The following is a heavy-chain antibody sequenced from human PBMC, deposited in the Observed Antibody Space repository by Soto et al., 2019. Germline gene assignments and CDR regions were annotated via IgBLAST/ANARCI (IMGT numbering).Heavy chain of an antibody. V-gene: IGHV1-69*06. Sequence: QVQLVQSGAEVKKPGSSVKVSCEASGGTFSGHAISWVRQAHGQGPEWMGGLIPLFGTTQHAQNFQDRLTITADKSTSTAYMELTSLRFEDTAIYYCARGPNWGYRFDSWGQGTLVTVSS. CDR3: ARGPNWGYRFDS. CDR1: GGTFSGHA. CDR2: LIPLFGTT. J-gene: IGHJ4*02. D-gene: IGHD7-27*01.